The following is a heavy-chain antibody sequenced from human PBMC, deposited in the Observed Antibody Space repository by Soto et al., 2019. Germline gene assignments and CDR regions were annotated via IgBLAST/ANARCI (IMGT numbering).Heavy chain of an antibody. CDR1: GYTFTSYA. D-gene: IGHD3-22*01. J-gene: IGHJ4*02. Sequence: QVQLVQSGAEVKKPGASVKVSCKASGYTFTSYAMHWVRQAPGQRLEWMGWINAGNGNTKYSQKFQGRGTITRDTSASTAYMELSSLRSEDTAVYYCARAPHYYYDSSGYYYDYWGQGTLVTVSS. CDR3: ARAPHYYYDSSGYYYDY. CDR2: INAGNGNT. V-gene: IGHV1-3*01.